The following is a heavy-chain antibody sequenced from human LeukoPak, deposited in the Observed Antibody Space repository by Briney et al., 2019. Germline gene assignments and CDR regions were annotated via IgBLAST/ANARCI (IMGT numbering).Heavy chain of an antibody. CDR1: GYTLTDYY. D-gene: IGHD5-18*01. J-gene: IGHJ4*01. V-gene: IGHV1-2*06. CDR3: AREGSGYTYGRGSYFDY. CDR2: INPNSGGT. Sequence: GASVKVSCKASGYTLTDYYMHWVRQAPGQGLEWMGRINPNSGGTNYAQKFQGRVTMTRDTSISTVYMELSRLRSDDTAVYYCAREGSGYTYGRGSYFDYWGHGILVTVSS.